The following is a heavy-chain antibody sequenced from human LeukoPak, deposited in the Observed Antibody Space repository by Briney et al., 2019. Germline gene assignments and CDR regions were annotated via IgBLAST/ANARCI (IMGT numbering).Heavy chain of an antibody. D-gene: IGHD5-12*01. J-gene: IGHJ4*02. CDR3: ARKCGYDQYFDY. Sequence: ASVKVSCKASGGTFSSYAISWVRQAPGHGLEWMGGIIPIFGTANYAQKLQGRVTITADKSTSTAYMELSSRRSEGTAVYYCARKCGYDQYFDYWGQGTLVTVSS. CDR2: IIPIFGTA. CDR1: GGTFSSYA. V-gene: IGHV1-69*06.